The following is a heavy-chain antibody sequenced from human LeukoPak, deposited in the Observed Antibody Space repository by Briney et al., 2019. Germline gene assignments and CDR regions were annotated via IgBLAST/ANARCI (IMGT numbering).Heavy chain of an antibody. CDR3: ARDQQSPLKTYYYGSGPLFPSDY. D-gene: IGHD3-10*01. J-gene: IGHJ4*02. CDR1: GYTFTSYY. Sequence: ASVKVSCKTSGYTFTSYYIHWLRQAPGQGLEWMGWINPNSGGTNYAQKFQGRVTMTRDTSISTAYMELSRLRSDDTAVYYCARDQQSPLKTYYYGSGPLFPSDYWGQGTLVTVSS. V-gene: IGHV1-2*02. CDR2: INPNSGGT.